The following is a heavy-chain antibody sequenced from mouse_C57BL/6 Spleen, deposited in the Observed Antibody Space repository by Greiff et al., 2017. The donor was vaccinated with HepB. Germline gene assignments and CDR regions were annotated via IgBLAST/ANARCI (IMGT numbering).Heavy chain of an antibody. CDR1: GFTFSDYG. CDR2: ISSGSSTI. V-gene: IGHV5-17*01. Sequence: EVKLMESGGGLVKPGGSLKLSCAASGFTFSDYGMHWVRQAPEKGLEWVAYISSGSSTIYYADTVKGRFTISRDNAKNTLFLQMTSLRSEDTAMYYCARVYRGWYFDVWGTGTTVTVSS. D-gene: IGHD2-1*01. J-gene: IGHJ1*03. CDR3: ARVYRGWYFDV.